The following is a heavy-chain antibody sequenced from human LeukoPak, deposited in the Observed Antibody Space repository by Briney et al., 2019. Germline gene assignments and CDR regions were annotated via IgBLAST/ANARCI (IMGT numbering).Heavy chain of an antibody. V-gene: IGHV4-4*07. J-gene: IGHJ3*02. D-gene: IGHD2-21*01. CDR2: IYTSGSI. CDR1: GGSISSYY. CDR3: ARSPLYCGGDCYSGAFDI. Sequence: SETLSLTCTVSGGSISSYYWSWIRQPAGKGLEWIGRIYTSGSINYNPSLKSRVTMSVDTSKNQFSLKLSSVTAADTAVYYCARSPLYCGGDCYSGAFDIWGQGTMVTVSS.